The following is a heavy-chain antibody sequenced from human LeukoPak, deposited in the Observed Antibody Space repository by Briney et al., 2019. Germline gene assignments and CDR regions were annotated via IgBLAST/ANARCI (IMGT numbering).Heavy chain of an antibody. CDR1: GFTFNNYA. J-gene: IGHJ4*02. CDR2: IAYNGGDK. Sequence: GGSLRLSCAASGFTFNNYAMHWVRQAPGKGLEWVAFIAYNGGDKYYADSVKGRFTISRDKSKNTLYLEMNSLRPEDTAVYYCAKERLVPGSLFDYWGQGTLVTVSS. V-gene: IGHV3-30*02. CDR3: AKERLVPGSLFDY. D-gene: IGHD3-9*01.